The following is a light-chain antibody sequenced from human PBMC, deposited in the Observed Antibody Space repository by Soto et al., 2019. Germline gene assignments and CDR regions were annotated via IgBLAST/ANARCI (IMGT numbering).Light chain of an antibody. CDR2: EGT. CDR3: CSYALDSTSL. V-gene: IGLV2-23*01. CDR1: SSDVGSYDL. J-gene: IGLJ3*02. Sequence: QSALTQPASVSGSPGQSITISCSGTSSDVGSYDLVSWYQQHPGKAPKLIIYEGTKRPSGISNRFSGSNSGNTASLTISGLQAEDEADYFCCSYALDSTSLFGGGTKLTVL.